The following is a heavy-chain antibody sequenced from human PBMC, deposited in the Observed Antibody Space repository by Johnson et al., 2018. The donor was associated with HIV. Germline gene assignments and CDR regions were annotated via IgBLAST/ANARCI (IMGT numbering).Heavy chain of an antibody. V-gene: IGHV3-30-3*01. Sequence: QVQLVESGGGVVQTGRSLRLSCAASGFTFSSYAMHWVRQAPGKGLEWVAVISYDGSNKYYADSVNGRFTISRDNSKNTLYLQMNSLRAEDTAVYYCAKDVGNYWPNAFDIWGQGTTVTVSS. CDR3: AKDVGNYWPNAFDI. D-gene: IGHD3-22*01. J-gene: IGHJ3*02. CDR2: ISYDGSNK. CDR1: GFTFSSYA.